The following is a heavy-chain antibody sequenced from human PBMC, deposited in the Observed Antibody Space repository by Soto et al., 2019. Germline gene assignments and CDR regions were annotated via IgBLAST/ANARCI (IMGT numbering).Heavy chain of an antibody. CDR1: GYTITSYG. CDR3: ESQGSAGFGESLPFGV. Sequence: SVKVSCKASGYTITSYGISWVRQAPGQGLEGMGGIIPIFGTAQYAQKIQGKVTITATESPSTAYMELSSLRSEDTAVYYCESQGSAGFGESLPFGVWGQGTRVTVSS. J-gene: IGHJ6*02. D-gene: IGHD3-10*01. CDR2: IIPIFGTA. V-gene: IGHV1-69*13.